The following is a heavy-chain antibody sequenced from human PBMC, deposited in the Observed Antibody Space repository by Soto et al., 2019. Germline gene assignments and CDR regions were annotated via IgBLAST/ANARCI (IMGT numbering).Heavy chain of an antibody. Sequence: SETLSLTCAVYGGSFSGYYWSWIRQPPGKGLEWIGEINHSGSTNYNPSLKSRVTISVDTSKNQFSLKLSSVTAADTAVYYCARVLIGTTDYYDSSGYSIRYFDYWGQGTLVTVSS. J-gene: IGHJ4*02. CDR1: GGSFSGYY. V-gene: IGHV4-34*01. D-gene: IGHD3-22*01. CDR3: ARVLIGTTDYYDSSGYSIRYFDY. CDR2: INHSGST.